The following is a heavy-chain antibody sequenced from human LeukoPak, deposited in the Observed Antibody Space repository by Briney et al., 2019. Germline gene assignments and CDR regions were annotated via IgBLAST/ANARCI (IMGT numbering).Heavy chain of an antibody. CDR1: GYSFSNYW. J-gene: IGHJ5*02. Sequence: GEALKISCKGSGYSFSNYWIGRVRQVPGKGLERMVIIYPSDSDTRYSPSLQGQVTISADKSINTAFLQWSSLKASDTAMYYCARRSDSTTAGLVLDPWGQGTLVTVSS. D-gene: IGHD1-14*01. CDR2: IYPSDSDT. V-gene: IGHV5-51*01. CDR3: ARRSDSTTAGLVLDP.